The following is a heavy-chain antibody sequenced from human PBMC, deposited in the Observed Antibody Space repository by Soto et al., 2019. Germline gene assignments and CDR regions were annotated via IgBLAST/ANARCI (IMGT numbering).Heavy chain of an antibody. CDR3: ARDRGFQGSGGMDV. Sequence: GGSLRLSCAASGFTFSSYAMHWVRQAPGKGLEWVAVISYDGSNKYYADSVKGRFTISRDNSKNTLYLQMNSLRAEDTAVYYCARDRGFQGSGGMDVWGQGTTVTVSS. CDR1: GFTFSSYA. J-gene: IGHJ6*02. CDR2: ISYDGSNK. D-gene: IGHD3-10*01. V-gene: IGHV3-30-3*01.